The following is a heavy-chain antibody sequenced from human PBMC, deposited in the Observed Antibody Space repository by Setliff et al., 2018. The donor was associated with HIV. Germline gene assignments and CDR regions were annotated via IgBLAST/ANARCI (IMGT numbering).Heavy chain of an antibody. D-gene: IGHD1-1*01. CDR2: IKEDGSET. Sequence: GGSLRLSCAASGFTFSSYWMHWVRQAPGKGLEWVANIKEDGSETYYVDSVKGRFTVSRDNAKSSLFLQMNDLKAADTAIYYCARQNGALNYWGQGILVTV. CDR3: ARQNGALNY. V-gene: IGHV3-7*03. CDR1: GFTFSSYW. J-gene: IGHJ4*02.